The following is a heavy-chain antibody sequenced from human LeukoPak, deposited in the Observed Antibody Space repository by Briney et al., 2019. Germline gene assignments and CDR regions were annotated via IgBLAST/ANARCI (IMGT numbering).Heavy chain of an antibody. CDR3: ARDLAYGRLDY. CDR1: GFTFSNFW. J-gene: IGHJ4*02. V-gene: IGHV3-7*01. D-gene: IGHD3-16*01. Sequence: GGSLRLSCTASGFTFSNFWIGWVRQAPGKGLEWVASINPDGNKKYSADSVKGRFTISRDNAENSLYLQMNSLRVEDTAFYYCARDLAYGRLDYWGQGMLVTVSS. CDR2: INPDGNKK.